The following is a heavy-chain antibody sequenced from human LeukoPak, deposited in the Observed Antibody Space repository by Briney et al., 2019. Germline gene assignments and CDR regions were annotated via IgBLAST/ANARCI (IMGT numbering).Heavy chain of an antibody. Sequence: PGGSLRLSCAASGFTFSSYGMHWVRQAPGKGLEWVAFIRYDGSNKYYADSVKGRFTISRDNSKNTLYLQMNSLRAEDTAVYYCANSYYYDSSGYFHQFDYWGQGTLVTVSS. CDR1: GFTFSSYG. J-gene: IGHJ4*02. V-gene: IGHV3-30*02. CDR3: ANSYYYDSSGYFHQFDY. D-gene: IGHD3-22*01. CDR2: IRYDGSNK.